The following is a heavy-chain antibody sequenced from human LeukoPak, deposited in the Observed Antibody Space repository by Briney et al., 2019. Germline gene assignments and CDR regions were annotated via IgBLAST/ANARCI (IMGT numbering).Heavy chain of an antibody. CDR3: ERGGGVIVKGGDY. Sequence: GGSLRLSCAASGFTFSSYWMHWVRQAPGKGLVWVSRINSDGSSTSYADSVKGRFTISRDNAKNTLYLQMNSLRAEDTAVYYCERGGGVIVKGGDYWGQGTLVTVSS. J-gene: IGHJ4*02. CDR1: GFTFSSYW. CDR2: INSDGSST. V-gene: IGHV3-74*01. D-gene: IGHD3-16*02.